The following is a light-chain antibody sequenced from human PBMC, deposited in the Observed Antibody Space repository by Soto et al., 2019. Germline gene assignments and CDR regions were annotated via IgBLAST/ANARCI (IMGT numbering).Light chain of an antibody. CDR2: DVG. V-gene: IGLV2-14*01. CDR1: SSDVGGYNY. J-gene: IGLJ2*01. CDR3: SSYTSSSTRNVV. Sequence: QSALTQPASVSGSPGQSITISCTGTSSDVGGYNYVSWYQQHPGKAPKLMIYDVGNRPSGVSNRFSGSKSGNTASLTISGLQAEDEADYYCSSYTSSSTRNVVFGGGTKLTVL.